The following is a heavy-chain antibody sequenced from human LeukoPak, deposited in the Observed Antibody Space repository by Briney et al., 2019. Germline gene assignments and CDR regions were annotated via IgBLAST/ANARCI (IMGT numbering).Heavy chain of an antibody. CDR3: ARIGSGDAFDI. J-gene: IGHJ3*02. V-gene: IGHV3-21*01. CDR1: GFTFSSYS. Sequence: GGSLRLSCAASGFTFSSYSMNWVRQAPGKGLEWVSSISSSSSYIYYADSVEGRFTISRDNAKNSLYLQMNSLRAEDTAVYYCARIGSGDAFDIWGQGTMVTVSS. CDR2: ISSSSSYI.